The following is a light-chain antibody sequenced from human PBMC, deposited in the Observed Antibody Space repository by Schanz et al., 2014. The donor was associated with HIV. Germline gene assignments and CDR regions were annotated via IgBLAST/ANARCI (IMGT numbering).Light chain of an antibody. CDR2: DAS. J-gene: IGKJ2*01. CDR3: QQSGSSPYT. CDR1: QSVSSY. V-gene: IGKV3-11*01. Sequence: EIVLTQSPATLSLSPGERATLSCRASQSVSSYLAWYQQKPGQAPRLLIYDASNRATGIPARFSGTGSGTAFTLTIRSLEREDFAVYYCQQSGSSPYTFGQGTKLEIK.